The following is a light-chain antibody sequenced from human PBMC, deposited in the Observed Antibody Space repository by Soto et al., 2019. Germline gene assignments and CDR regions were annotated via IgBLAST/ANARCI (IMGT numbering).Light chain of an antibody. J-gene: IGLJ1*01. CDR2: EVS. CDR1: GSDVGAYTS. V-gene: IGLV2-14*01. CDR3: NSYTSDNRDYV. Sequence: QSVLTQPASVSGSPGQSITISCTGSGSDVGAYTSVSWYQQHPGNAPKLMIYEVSNRPSGVSRRFSGSKSGNTASLTISGLQAEDEAHYYCNSYTSDNRDYVFGTGTKVTAL.